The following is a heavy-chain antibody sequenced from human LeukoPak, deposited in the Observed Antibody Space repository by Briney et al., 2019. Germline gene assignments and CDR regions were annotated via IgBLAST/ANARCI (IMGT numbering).Heavy chain of an antibody. D-gene: IGHD6-13*01. Sequence: SETLSLTCTVSGGPISSFFWSWIRQPPGKGLEWNGNIYYSGSTNYNPSLKSRVTISVDTSKNQFFLKLSSVTAADTAVYYCARSKSSWTAEYFQHWGQGTLVTVSS. V-gene: IGHV4-59*08. J-gene: IGHJ1*01. CDR3: ARSKSSWTAEYFQH. CDR1: GGPISSFF. CDR2: IYYSGST.